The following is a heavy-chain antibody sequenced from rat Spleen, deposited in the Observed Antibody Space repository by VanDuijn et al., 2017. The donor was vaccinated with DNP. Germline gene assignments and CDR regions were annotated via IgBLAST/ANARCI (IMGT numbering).Heavy chain of an antibody. J-gene: IGHJ2*01. D-gene: IGHD1-2*01. CDR2: ISTSGGST. Sequence: EVQLVESGGGLVQPGRSMILSCAASGFTFSDYYMAWVRQAPTKGLEWVATISTSGGSTYYRDSVKGRFTISRDNAENTVYLQMSSLRSEDTATYYCASWAPIAPLATSNYWGQGVMVTVSS. V-gene: IGHV5-25*01. CDR3: ASWAPIAPLATSNY. CDR1: GFTFSDYY.